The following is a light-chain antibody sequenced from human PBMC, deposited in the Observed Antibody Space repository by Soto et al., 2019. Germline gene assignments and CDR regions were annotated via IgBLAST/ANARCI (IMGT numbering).Light chain of an antibody. Sequence: DLQVTQSPSSVSASVGDRVTITCRASQGLVNWLDWYQQKPEKAPKLLIYAASSFQSGVPSRFSGSGSGTDFTLTISSLQPEDFATYYCQQTSSFPLTFGGGTKVEIK. CDR2: AAS. CDR3: QQTSSFPLT. CDR1: QGLVNW. J-gene: IGKJ4*01. V-gene: IGKV1-12*01.